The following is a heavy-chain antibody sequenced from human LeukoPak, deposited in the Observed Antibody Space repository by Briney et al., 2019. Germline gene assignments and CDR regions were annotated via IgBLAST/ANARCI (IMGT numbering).Heavy chain of an antibody. CDR1: GFTFNNYA. D-gene: IGHD4-17*01. V-gene: IGHV3-23*01. CDR2: ISGGGDTT. J-gene: IGHJ4*02. Sequence: GGSLRLSCAASGFTFNNYAMNWVRQAPGKGLEWVSSISGGGDTTYYADSAKGRFTISRDNSQNTLYLQMNSLRAEDTAVYYCARDYADCVGYFFFNYWGQGTLVIVSS. CDR3: ARDYADCVGYFFFNY.